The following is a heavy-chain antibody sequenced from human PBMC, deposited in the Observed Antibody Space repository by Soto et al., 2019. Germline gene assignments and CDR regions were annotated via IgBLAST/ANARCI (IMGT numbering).Heavy chain of an antibody. CDR1: GFTFTRYS. J-gene: IGHJ4*02. CDR3: ARESEDLTSNFGY. CDR2: ISSTTNYI. Sequence: LRLSCAASGFTFTRYSMNWVRQAPGKGLEWVSSISSTTNYIYYGDSMKGRFTISRDNAKNSLYLEMDSLRAEDTAVYYCARESEDLTSNFGYWGQGTLVTVSS. V-gene: IGHV3-21*06.